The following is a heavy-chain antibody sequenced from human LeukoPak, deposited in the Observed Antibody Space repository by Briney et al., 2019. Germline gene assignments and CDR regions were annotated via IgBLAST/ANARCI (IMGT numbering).Heavy chain of an antibody. V-gene: IGHV3-33*08. D-gene: IGHD3-16*01. CDR1: GFTFSSYG. CDR3: ARARQGGDFDYYYYGMDV. J-gene: IGHJ6*02. CDR2: IWYDGTNK. Sequence: GGSLRLSCAASGFTFSSYGMHWVRQAPGKGLEWVTDIWYDGTNKYYADSVKGRFTISRGDSKNTLYLQMNSLRDEDTAVYYCARARQGGDFDYYYYGMDVWGQGTTVTVSS.